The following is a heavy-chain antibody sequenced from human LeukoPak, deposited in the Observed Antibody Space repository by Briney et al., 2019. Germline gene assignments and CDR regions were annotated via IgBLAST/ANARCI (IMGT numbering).Heavy chain of an antibody. CDR1: GYTFTGYY. V-gene: IGHV1-2*02. CDR3: ARVSFLLIAAAPFDY. J-gene: IGHJ4*02. Sequence: ASVKVSCKGSGYTFTGYYMHWGRQAPGQGLGWMGLINPNSGGTNYAQKFQGRVTMTRDTSISTAYMELSRLRSDDTAVYYCARVSFLLIAAAPFDYWGQGTLVTVSS. D-gene: IGHD6-13*01. CDR2: INPNSGGT.